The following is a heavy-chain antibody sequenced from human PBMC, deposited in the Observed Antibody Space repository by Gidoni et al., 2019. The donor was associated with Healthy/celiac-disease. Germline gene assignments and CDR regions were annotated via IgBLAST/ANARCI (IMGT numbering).Heavy chain of an antibody. CDR3: AKDVGGDYYDN. Sequence: EVQLLGSGGGLVQPGGSLRLSCAASGFTFSSYAMSWVRKAQGKGLEWVSAISGSGGSTYYADSVKGRFTISRDNTKNTLYLEMNSLRAEDTAVYYCAKDVGGDYYDNWGQGTLVTVSS. CDR1: GFTFSSYA. D-gene: IGHD2-15*01. J-gene: IGHJ4*02. V-gene: IGHV3-23*01. CDR2: ISGSGGST.